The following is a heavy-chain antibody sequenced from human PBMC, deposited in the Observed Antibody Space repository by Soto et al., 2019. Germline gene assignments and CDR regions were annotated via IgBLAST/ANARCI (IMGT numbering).Heavy chain of an antibody. CDR1: GFTFENFG. J-gene: IGHJ5*02. CDR2: ISGSGFKK. D-gene: IGHD1-26*01. V-gene: IGHV3-23*01. CDR3: AKNQGVELVPLATVDWFDP. Sequence: LRLSCAASGFTFENFGMSWVRQAPGKGLEWISSISGSGFKKYYADSVKGRFTISRDNSKSTVYLELNNLSAEDTAVYHCAKNQGVELVPLATVDWFDPWGQGSVVTVSS.